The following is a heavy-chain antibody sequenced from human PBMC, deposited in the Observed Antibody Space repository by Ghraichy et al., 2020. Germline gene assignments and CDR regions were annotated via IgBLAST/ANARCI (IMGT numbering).Heavy chain of an antibody. J-gene: IGHJ6*02. CDR1: GGSISSYY. CDR2: IYYSGST. V-gene: IGHV4-59*08. CDR3: ARHNYYGSGSYRVDYYYYGMDV. D-gene: IGHD3-10*01. Sequence: SETLSLTCTVSGGSISSYYWSWIRQPPGKGLEWIGYIYYSGSTNYNPSLKSRVTISVDTSKNQFSLKLSSVTAADTAVYYCARHNYYGSGSYRVDYYYYGMDVWGQGTTVTVSS.